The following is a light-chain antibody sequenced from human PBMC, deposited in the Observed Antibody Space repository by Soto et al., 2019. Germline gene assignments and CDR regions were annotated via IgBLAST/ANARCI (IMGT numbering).Light chain of an antibody. CDR3: QQYGSSPYT. J-gene: IGKJ2*01. V-gene: IGKV3-20*01. CDR2: GAS. Sequence: EIVLTQSPGTLSLSPGERATLSCRASQSVSSSYLAWYQQKPGQAPRLLIYGASSTATGIPDRFSGSGSGADFTLSISRLKPEDFEVYYCQQYGSSPYTFGQGTKLEIK. CDR1: QSVSSSY.